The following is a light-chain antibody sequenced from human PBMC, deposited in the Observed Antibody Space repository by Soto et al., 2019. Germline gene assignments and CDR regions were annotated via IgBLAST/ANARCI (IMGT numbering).Light chain of an antibody. CDR2: GAS. V-gene: IGKV3-15*01. CDR1: QSVSSN. J-gene: IGKJ2*01. CDR3: QQYNNRARDT. Sequence: EIVMTQSPATLSVSPGERATLSCRASQSVSSNLAWYQQKPGQAPRLLIYGASTRATGIPARFSGSGSGTEFTLTISSLQSEDFAVYYCQQYNNRARDTFGQGTKLEIK.